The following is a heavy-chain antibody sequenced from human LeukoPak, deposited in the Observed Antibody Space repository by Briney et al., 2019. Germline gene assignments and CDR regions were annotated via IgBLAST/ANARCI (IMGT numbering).Heavy chain of an antibody. V-gene: IGHV3-21*01. Sequence: KPGGSLRLSCAASGFTFSSYSMNWVRQAPGKGLEWVSYLSSSSNYRYYADSVKGRFTVPRDNAKNSLYLQMNSLTAKDTAVYYCARGNTVKAKNDAFDIWGQGTMVTVSS. CDR3: ARGNTVKAKNDAFDI. CDR2: LSSSSNYR. CDR1: GFTFSSYS. J-gene: IGHJ3*02. D-gene: IGHD4-11*01.